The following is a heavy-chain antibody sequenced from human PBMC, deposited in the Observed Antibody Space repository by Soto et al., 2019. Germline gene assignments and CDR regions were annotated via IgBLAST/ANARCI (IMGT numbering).Heavy chain of an antibody. CDR1: GYTFTSYA. J-gene: IGHJ4*02. Sequence: QVQLVQSGAEVKKPGASVKVSCKASGYTFTSYAISWVRQAPGQGLEWRGWISAYNGNTNYAQKLQGRVTVTTDTTTSTGYMEPTRRSSDDTAVYYCAGDAPPADYWGQGTLVTVSS. V-gene: IGHV1-18*01. CDR2: ISAYNGNT. CDR3: AGDAPPADY.